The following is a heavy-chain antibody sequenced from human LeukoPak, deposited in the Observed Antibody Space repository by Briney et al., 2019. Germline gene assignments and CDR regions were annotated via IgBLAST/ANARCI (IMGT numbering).Heavy chain of an antibody. CDR2: INAGNGNT. Sequence: ASVKVSCKASGYTFTSYAMHWVRQAPGQRLEWMGWINAGNGNTKYSQKFQGRVTITRDTSASTAYMELSSLRSEDTAVYYCARGHSYGYFTFDYWGQGTLVTVSS. D-gene: IGHD5-18*01. V-gene: IGHV1-3*01. J-gene: IGHJ4*02. CDR3: ARGHSYGYFTFDY. CDR1: GYTFTSYA.